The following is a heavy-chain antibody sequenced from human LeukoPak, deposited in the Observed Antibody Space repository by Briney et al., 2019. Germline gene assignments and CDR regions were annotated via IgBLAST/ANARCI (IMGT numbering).Heavy chain of an antibody. CDR1: GGTFSSYA. D-gene: IGHD3-10*01. V-gene: IGHV1-69*05. CDR2: IIPIFGTA. J-gene: IGHJ4*02. Sequence: SVNVSCKASGGTFSSYAISWVRQAPEQGLEWMGGIIPIFGTANYAQKFQGRVTITTDESTSTAYMELSSLRSEDTAVYYCARLMVRGVNHFDYWGQGTLVTVSS. CDR3: ARLMVRGVNHFDY.